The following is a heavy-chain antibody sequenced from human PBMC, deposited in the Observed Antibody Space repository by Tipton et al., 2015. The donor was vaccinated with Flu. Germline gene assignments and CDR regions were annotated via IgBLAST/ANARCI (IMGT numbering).Heavy chain of an antibody. CDR2: IIPILGIA. V-gene: IGHV1-69*09. Sequence: QMQLVQSGAEEKKPGSSVKVSCKASGGTFSSYAISWVRQAPGQGLEWMGRIIPILGIANYAQKFQGRVTITADKSTSTAYMELSSLRSEDTAVYYCARDRLDGGYYYGMDVWGQGTTVTVSS. D-gene: IGHD3-16*01. CDR3: ARDRLDGGYYYGMDV. J-gene: IGHJ6*02. CDR1: GGTFSSYA.